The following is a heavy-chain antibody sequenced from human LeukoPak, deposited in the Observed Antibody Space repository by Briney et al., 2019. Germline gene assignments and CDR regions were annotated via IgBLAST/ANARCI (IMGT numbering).Heavy chain of an antibody. Sequence: GASVKVSCKASGYTFTSYDINWVRQASGQGLEWMGWMNPNSGNTDYAQKFQGRVTLTSNTSIDTAYMELTSLRSEDTAIYYCARSLSSSRITMIRGIMGYWGQGTLVTVSS. CDR1: GYTFTSYD. CDR3: ARSLSSSRITMIRGIMGY. J-gene: IGHJ4*02. CDR2: MNPNSGNT. D-gene: IGHD3-10*01. V-gene: IGHV1-8*01.